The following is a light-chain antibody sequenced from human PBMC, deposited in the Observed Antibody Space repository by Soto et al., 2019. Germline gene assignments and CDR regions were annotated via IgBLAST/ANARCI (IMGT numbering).Light chain of an antibody. CDR3: QKYNSATWT. V-gene: IGKV1-27*01. Sequence: DIQMTQSPSSLSASVGDRVTITCRASQGISNYLAWYQQKPGKVPKLLIYAASTLQSGVPSRFNCSGSGTKFTLTIRSLEPEDVATYYCQKYNSATWTFGQGTKVEIK. CDR1: QGISNY. CDR2: AAS. J-gene: IGKJ1*01.